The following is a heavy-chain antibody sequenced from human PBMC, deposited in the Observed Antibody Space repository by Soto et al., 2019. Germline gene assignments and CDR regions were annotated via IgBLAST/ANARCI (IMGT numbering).Heavy chain of an antibody. V-gene: IGHV5-51*01. Sequence: ETLTISCEGSGYSFTSYWIGWFREKQGKSLEWMGIIYPGDSDTRYSRSFQGQGTISADKSISTAYRQWSSLKASDTAMYYCATTSAAGKYYYGMDVWGQGTTVTVSS. CDR2: IYPGDSDT. D-gene: IGHD6-13*01. CDR3: ATTSAAGKYYYGMDV. J-gene: IGHJ6*02. CDR1: GYSFTSYW.